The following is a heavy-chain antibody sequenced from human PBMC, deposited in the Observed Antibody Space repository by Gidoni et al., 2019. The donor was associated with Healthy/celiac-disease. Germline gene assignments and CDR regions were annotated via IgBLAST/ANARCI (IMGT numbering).Heavy chain of an antibody. D-gene: IGHD6-19*01. Sequence: QVQLQQWGAGLLKPSETLSLTCAVYGGSFSGYYWSWTRQPPGKGLDWIGEINHSGSTNYNPSLKSRVTISVDTSKNQFSLKLSSVTAADTAVYYCARGISGWYNWFEPWGQGTLVTVSS. J-gene: IGHJ5*02. CDR1: GGSFSGYY. CDR2: INHSGST. CDR3: ARGISGWYNWFEP. V-gene: IGHV4-34*01.